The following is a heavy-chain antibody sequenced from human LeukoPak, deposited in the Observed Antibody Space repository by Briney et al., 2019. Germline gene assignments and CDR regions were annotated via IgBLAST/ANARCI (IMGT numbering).Heavy chain of an antibody. V-gene: IGHV3-9*03. CDR1: GFTFDDYA. CDR2: ISWNSGSI. Sequence: GGSLRLSCAASGFTFDDYAMHWVRQAPGKGLEWVSGISWNSGSIGYADSVKGRFTISRDNAKNSLYLQMNSLRAEDMALYYCAKGSSGWYGDAFDIWGQGTMVTVSS. J-gene: IGHJ3*02. CDR3: AKGSSGWYGDAFDI. D-gene: IGHD6-19*01.